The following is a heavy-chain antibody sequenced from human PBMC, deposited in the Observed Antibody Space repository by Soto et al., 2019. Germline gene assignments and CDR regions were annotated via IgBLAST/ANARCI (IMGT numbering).Heavy chain of an antibody. J-gene: IGHJ4*02. D-gene: IGHD6-19*01. CDR3: AKDRGSGWYPFDY. CDR2: ISGSGGST. V-gene: IGHV3-23*01. CDR1: GFTFSSYA. Sequence: AGGSLRLSCAASGFTFSSYAMSWVRQAPGKGLEWVSAISGSGGSTYYADSVKGRFTISRDNSKNTLYLQMNSLRAEDTAVYYCAKDRGSGWYPFDYWGQGTLVTVSS.